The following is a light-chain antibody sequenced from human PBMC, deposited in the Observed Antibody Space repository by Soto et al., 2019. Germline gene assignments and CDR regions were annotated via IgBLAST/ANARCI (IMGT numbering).Light chain of an antibody. CDR1: SSDVGGYDF. CDR3: CSYAGSSFAI. V-gene: IGLV2-11*01. CDR2: DVD. J-gene: IGLJ2*01. Sequence: QSALTQPRSVSGSPVQSVTISCTGTSSDVGGYDFVSWYQQHRGKAPRLIIFDVDQRPSGVPDRFSGSKSVNTASLNIAGLRGEDEADYYCCSYAGSSFAIFGGGTKLTVL.